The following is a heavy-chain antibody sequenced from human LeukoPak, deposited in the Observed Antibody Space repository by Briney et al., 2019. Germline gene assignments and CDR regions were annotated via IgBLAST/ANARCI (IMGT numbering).Heavy chain of an antibody. CDR2: FDPEDGET. CDR1: GYTLTEVS. CDR3: ATHYDILTGYRY. V-gene: IGHV1-24*01. D-gene: IGHD3-9*01. Sequence: ASVKVSCKVSGYTLTEVSMHWVRQAPGKGLEWMGGFDPEDGETIYAQKFQGRVTMTEDTSTDTAYMELSSLRSEDTAVYYCATHYDILTGYRYWGQGTLVTVSS. J-gene: IGHJ4*02.